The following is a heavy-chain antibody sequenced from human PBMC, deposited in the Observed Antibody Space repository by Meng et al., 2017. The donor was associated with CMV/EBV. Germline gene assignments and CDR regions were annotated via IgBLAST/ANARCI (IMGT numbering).Heavy chain of an antibody. J-gene: IGHJ6*02. CDR2: IKQEGSEK. V-gene: IGHV3-7*01. CDR3: AREGRYSSSWGPYYYYYGMDV. D-gene: IGHD6-13*01. Sequence: GESLKISYAASGFTFSSYWMSWVRQAPGKGLEWVANIKQEGSEKYYVDSVKGRFTISRDNAKNSLYLQMNSLRAEDTAVYYCAREGRYSSSWGPYYYYYGMDVWGQGTTVTVSS. CDR1: GFTFSSYW.